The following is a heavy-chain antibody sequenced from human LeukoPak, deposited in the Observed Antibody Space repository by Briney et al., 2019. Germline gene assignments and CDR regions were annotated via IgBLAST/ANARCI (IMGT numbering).Heavy chain of an antibody. Sequence: PSETLSLTCTVSDDSITMYYWTWIRQPPGKGLEWIGYVDHTGSTKLNPSLSGRVSISRDTSNNFFSLRLRSVTAADTAVYFCARGRVSSSTWYSTYYYFFYMDFWGKGTTVTVSS. CDR1: DDSITMYY. J-gene: IGHJ6*03. D-gene: IGHD4-11*01. CDR3: ARGRVSSSTWYSTYYYFFYMDF. V-gene: IGHV4-59*01. CDR2: VDHTGST.